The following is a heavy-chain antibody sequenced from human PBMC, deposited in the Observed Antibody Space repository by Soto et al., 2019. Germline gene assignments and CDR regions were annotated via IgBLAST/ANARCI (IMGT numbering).Heavy chain of an antibody. J-gene: IGHJ6*03. CDR2: INDSGST. CDR3: AKGGRFPEARYYFLDV. D-gene: IGHD3-3*01. Sequence: WTWIRQPPGKGLEWIGEINDSGSTNHKPSLKRRVTMSIDTSKNQFSLNLRSVTAADTGVYYCAKGGRFPEARYYFLDVWGNGTTVTVSS. V-gene: IGHV4-34*01.